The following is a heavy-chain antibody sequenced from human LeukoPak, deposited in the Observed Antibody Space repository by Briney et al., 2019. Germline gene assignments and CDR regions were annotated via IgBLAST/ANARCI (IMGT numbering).Heavy chain of an antibody. J-gene: IGHJ6*03. CDR2: IRYDGSDK. D-gene: IGHD3-16*01. V-gene: IGHV3-30*02. CDR3: AKGSYHCDSKCPQYYYYMDV. CDR1: GFIFNMYG. Sequence: GGSLRLSCEASGFIFNMYGMLWVRQAPGKGLEWVAFIRYDGSDKYYADSVRGRFTISRDNSKNTLFLQMNSLRVEDTAVYYCAKGSYHCDSKCPQYYYYMDVWGKGTTVTVSS.